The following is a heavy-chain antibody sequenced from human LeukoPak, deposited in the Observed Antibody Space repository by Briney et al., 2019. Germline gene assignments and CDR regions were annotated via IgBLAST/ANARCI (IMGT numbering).Heavy chain of an antibody. D-gene: IGHD2-21*02. CDR3: ARTPSVVVTASPWLGWFDP. CDR1: GGTFSNYA. CDR2: IIPIFGRA. V-gene: IGHV1-69*01. J-gene: IGHJ5*02. Sequence: SVKVSCKASGGTFSNYAISWVRQAPGQGLEWMGGIIPIFGRANYAQKFQGRVTITADESTSTACMELSSLRSEDTAVYYCARTPSVVVTASPWLGWFDPWGQGTLVTVSS.